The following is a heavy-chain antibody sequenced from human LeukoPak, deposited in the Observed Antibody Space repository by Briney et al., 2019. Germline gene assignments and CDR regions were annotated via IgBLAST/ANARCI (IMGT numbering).Heavy chain of an antibody. J-gene: IGHJ4*02. CDR1: GFTFSSYE. CDR2: ISSSSSYI. V-gene: IGHV3-21*01. CDR3: ARRGGGGYDSSGYSDY. D-gene: IGHD3-22*01. Sequence: GGSLRLSCAASGFTFSSYEMNWVRQAPGKGLEWVSSISSSSSYIYYVDSVKGRFTISRDNAKNSLYLQMNSLRAEDTAVYYCARRGGGGYDSSGYSDYWGQGTLVTVSS.